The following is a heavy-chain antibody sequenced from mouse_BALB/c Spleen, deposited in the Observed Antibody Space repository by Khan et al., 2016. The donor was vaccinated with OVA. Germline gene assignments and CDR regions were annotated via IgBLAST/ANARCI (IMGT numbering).Heavy chain of an antibody. D-gene: IGHD2-1*01. V-gene: IGHV2-9*02. CDR2: IWTGGST. CDR1: GFSLTSYG. J-gene: IGHJ1*01. CDR3: ARYYGNYGWYFDV. Sequence: VELVESGPGLVAPSQSLSITCTVSGFSLTSYGVHWVRQPPGKGLEWLGVIWTGGSTYYNSALMSRLSISKDNSKSQVFLKMNSLQTDDTAMYYCARYYGNYGWYFDVWGAGTTVTVSS.